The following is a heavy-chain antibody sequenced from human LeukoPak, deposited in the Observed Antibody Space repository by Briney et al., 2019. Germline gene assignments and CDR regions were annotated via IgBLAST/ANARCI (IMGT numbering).Heavy chain of an antibody. CDR3: ARHGAELGDDDYDILTGSAYYFDY. D-gene: IGHD3-9*01. CDR2: IYPGDSDT. V-gene: IGHV5-51*01. CDR1: GYSSTSYW. J-gene: IGHJ4*02. Sequence: GESLKISCKGSGYSSTSYWIGWVRQMPGKGLEWMGIIYPGDSDTRYSPSFQGQVTISADKSISTAYLQWSSLKASDTAMYYCARHGAELGDDDYDILTGSAYYFDYWGQGTLVTVSS.